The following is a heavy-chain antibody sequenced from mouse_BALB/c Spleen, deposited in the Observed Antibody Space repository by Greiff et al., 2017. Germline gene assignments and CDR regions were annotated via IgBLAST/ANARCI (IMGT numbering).Heavy chain of an antibody. CDR2: IYPGDGDT. V-gene: IGHV1-82*01. CDR1: GYAFSSSW. D-gene: IGHD2-10*01. J-gene: IGHJ2*01. CDR3: ARGEAYYWRFDY. Sequence: QDQLQQSGPELVKPGASVKISCKASGYAFSSSWMNWVKQRPGQGLEWIGRIYPGDGDTNYNGKFKGKATLTADKSSSTAYMQLSSLTSVDSAVYFCARGEAYYWRFDYWGKGTTLTVSS.